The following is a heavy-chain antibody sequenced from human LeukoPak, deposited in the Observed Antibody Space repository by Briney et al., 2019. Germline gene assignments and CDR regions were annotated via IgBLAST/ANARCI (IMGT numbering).Heavy chain of an antibody. CDR2: INHSGST. D-gene: IGHD2-15*01. J-gene: IGHJ4*02. CDR3: ARRYCSGGSCYYYFDY. Sequence: PSETLSLTCAVYGGSFSGYYWSWIRQPPGKGLEWIGEINHSGSTNYNPSLKSRVTISVDTSKNQFSLKLSSVTAADTAVYYCARRYCSGGSCYYYFDYWGQGTLVTVSS. CDR1: GGSFSGYY. V-gene: IGHV4-34*01.